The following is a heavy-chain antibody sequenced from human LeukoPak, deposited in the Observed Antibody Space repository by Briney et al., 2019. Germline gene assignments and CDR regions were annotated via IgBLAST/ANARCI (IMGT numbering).Heavy chain of an antibody. J-gene: IGHJ5*02. Sequence: PSETLSLTCTVSGGSISSYYWSWIRQPAGEGLEWIGRIYTSGSTNYNPSLKSRVTMSVDTSKNQFSLKLSSVTAADTAVYYCARDHYYGSGSFNNWFDPWGQGTLVTVSS. CDR1: GGSISSYY. D-gene: IGHD3-10*01. CDR3: ARDHYYGSGSFNNWFDP. V-gene: IGHV4-4*07. CDR2: IYTSGST.